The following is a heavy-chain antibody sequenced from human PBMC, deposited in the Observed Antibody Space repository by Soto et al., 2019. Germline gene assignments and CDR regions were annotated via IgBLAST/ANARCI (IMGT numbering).Heavy chain of an antibody. CDR1: GGSISSYY. CDR2: IYTSGST. Sequence: SETLSLTCTVSGGSISSYYWSWIRQPAGKGLEWIGRIYTSGSTNYNPSLKSRVTMSVDTSKNQFSLMLSSVTAADTAVYYCARDGGYSSSWSAYYYYYGMDVWGQGTTVTVSS. D-gene: IGHD6-13*01. J-gene: IGHJ6*02. V-gene: IGHV4-4*07. CDR3: ARDGGYSSSWSAYYYYYGMDV.